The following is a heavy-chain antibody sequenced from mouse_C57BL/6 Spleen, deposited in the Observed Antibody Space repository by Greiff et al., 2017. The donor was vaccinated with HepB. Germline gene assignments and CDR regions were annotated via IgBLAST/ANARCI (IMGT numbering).Heavy chain of an antibody. J-gene: IGHJ2*01. CDR1: GFTFSSYG. V-gene: IGHV5-6*01. CDR2: ISSGGSYT. D-gene: IGHD1-1*01. Sequence: EVQGVESGGDLVKPGGSLKLSCAASGFTFSSYGMSWVRQTPDKRLEWVATISSGGSYTYYPDSVKGRFTISRDNAKNTLYLQMSSLKSEDTAMYYCARRYGSSSYYFDYWGQGTTLTVSS. CDR3: ARRYGSSSYYFDY.